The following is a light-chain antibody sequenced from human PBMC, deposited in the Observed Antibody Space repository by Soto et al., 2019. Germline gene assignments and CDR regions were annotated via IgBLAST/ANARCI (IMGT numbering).Light chain of an antibody. CDR2: AAS. CDR3: QQSYSTLPIT. Sequence: DIQMTQSPSSLSASVGDRVTITCRASQSISSYLNWYQQKPGKAPKLLIYAASSLQSGVPSRFSGSGSGTDFTLTISSLQPEDFATYYCQQSYSTLPITFGLGTRLEIK. J-gene: IGKJ5*01. V-gene: IGKV1-39*01. CDR1: QSISSY.